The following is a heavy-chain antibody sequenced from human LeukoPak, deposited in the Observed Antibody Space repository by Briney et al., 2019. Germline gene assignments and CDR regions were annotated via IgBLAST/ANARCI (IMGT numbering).Heavy chain of an antibody. CDR2: IYNSGST. D-gene: IGHD6-6*01. CDR3: ARAYSPSSLYFDY. CDR1: GGSIRSYY. Sequence: SETLSLTCTVSGGSIRSYYWSWIRQHPGKGLEWIGYIYNSGSTYYNPSLKSRITISVDTSQSQFSLKLSSVTAADTAVYFCARAYSPSSLYFDYWGQGTLVTVSS. J-gene: IGHJ4*02. V-gene: IGHV4-31*03.